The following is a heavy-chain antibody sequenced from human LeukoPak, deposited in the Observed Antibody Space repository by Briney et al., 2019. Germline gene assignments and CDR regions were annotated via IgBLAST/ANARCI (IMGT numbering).Heavy chain of an antibody. CDR3: ARGEYYDSSGYSTSKDAFDI. CDR2: ISSSSSYI. CDR1: GFTFGSYS. J-gene: IGHJ3*02. V-gene: IGHV3-21*01. D-gene: IGHD3-22*01. Sequence: PGGSLRLSCAASGFTFGSYSMNWVRQAPGKGLEWVSSISSSSSYIYYADSVKGRFTISRDNAKNSLYLQMNSLRAEDTAVYYCARGEYYDSSGYSTSKDAFDIWGQGTMVTVSS.